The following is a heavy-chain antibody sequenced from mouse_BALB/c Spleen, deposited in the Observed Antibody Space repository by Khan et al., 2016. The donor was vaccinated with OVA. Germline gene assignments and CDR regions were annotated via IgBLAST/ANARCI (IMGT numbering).Heavy chain of an antibody. V-gene: IGHV5-6*01. CDR2: ISSGGTYT. CDR3: TIFLTTTTGDYYAIDY. Sequence: EVELVESGGDLVNPGGSLKLSCAASGFIFSSYGMSWVRQTPDKRLEWVATISSGGTYTYYPDSVKGRVTLSRDNAKNALSVQMSSLKSGDTAMYYCTIFLTTTTGDYYAIDYWGQGTSVTVSS. CDR1: GFIFSSYG. D-gene: IGHD1-2*01. J-gene: IGHJ4*01.